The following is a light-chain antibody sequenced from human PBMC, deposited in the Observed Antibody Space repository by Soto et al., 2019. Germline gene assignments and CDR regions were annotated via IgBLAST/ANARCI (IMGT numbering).Light chain of an antibody. CDR1: QSISSW. CDR2: KAS. V-gene: IGKV1-5*03. J-gene: IGKJ1*01. Sequence: DIHMTQSPSILSACVGDRVTITCRASQSISSWLAWYQQKPGKAPNLLIHKASHLESGVPSRFSGSGSGTEFTLTISSLQPGDFATYYCQHYNTYPWTFGQGTKVDIK. CDR3: QHYNTYPWT.